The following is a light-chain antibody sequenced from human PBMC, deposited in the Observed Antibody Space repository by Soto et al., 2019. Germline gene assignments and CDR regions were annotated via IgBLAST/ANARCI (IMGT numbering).Light chain of an antibody. V-gene: IGKV1-9*01. Sequence: DIQLTQSPAFLSASVGDRVTITCRASQGISSYLAWYQQRPGKAPKLLIYVASTWQGGVPSRVSGSGSGTEFTLTISSLQTEDFATYYCKKVNSHPVTFGPGTKVDMK. CDR3: KKVNSHPVT. J-gene: IGKJ3*01. CDR1: QGISSY. CDR2: VAS.